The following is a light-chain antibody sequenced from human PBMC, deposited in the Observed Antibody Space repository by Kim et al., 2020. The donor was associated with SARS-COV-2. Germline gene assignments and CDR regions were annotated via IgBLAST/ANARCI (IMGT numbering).Light chain of an antibody. CDR3: QAWDSSTAVV. CDR2: QDS. V-gene: IGLV3-1*01. CDR1: TLGNKY. Sequence: VSPGQTASIPCSGNTLGNKYTSWYQQKPGQSPVLVMYQDSKRPSGIPERFSGSSSGNTATLTSSGTQAMDEADYYCQAWDSSTAVVFGGGTQLTVL. J-gene: IGLJ2*01.